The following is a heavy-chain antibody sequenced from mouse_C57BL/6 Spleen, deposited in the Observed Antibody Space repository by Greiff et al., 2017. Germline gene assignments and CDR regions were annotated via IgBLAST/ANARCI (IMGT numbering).Heavy chain of an antibody. J-gene: IGHJ3*01. CDR2: INPSSGYT. CDR3: AKSHGSSPAWFAY. Sequence: LVESGAELAKPGASVKLSCKASGYTFTSYWMHWVKQRPGQGLEWIGYINPSSGYTKYNQKFKDKATLTADKSSSTAYMQLSSLTYEDSAVYYCAKSHGSSPAWFAYWGQGTLVTVSA. D-gene: IGHD1-1*01. V-gene: IGHV1-7*01. CDR1: GYTFTSYW.